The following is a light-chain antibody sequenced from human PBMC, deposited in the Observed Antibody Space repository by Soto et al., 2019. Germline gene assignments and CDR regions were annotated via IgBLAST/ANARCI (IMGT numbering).Light chain of an antibody. CDR2: DAS. CDR1: QSISSW. Sequence: DIQMPQSPSTLSASVGDRVTITCRASQSISSWLAWYQQKPGKAPKLLIYDASSLESGVPSRFSGSGSGTEFTLTISSLQPDDFATYYCQQYNSYWTFGQGTKLDIK. J-gene: IGKJ1*01. V-gene: IGKV1-5*01. CDR3: QQYNSYWT.